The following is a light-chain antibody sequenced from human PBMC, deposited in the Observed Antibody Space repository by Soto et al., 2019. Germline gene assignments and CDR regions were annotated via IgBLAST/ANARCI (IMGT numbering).Light chain of an antibody. CDR2: AAS. J-gene: IGKJ2*01. V-gene: IGKV1-39*01. CDR3: QQSYSTPYT. CDR1: QSISSY. Sequence: DIKMTQSPSSLSASVGDRVTITCRASQSISSYLNWYQQKPGKAPKLLIYAASTLRSGVPSRFSGSGSATDFTLTISSLQPEDFATYYCQQSYSTPYTFGQGTKLEIK.